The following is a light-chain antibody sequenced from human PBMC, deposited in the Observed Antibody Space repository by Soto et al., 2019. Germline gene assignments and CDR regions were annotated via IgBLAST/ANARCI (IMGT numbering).Light chain of an antibody. Sequence: QSVLTQPPSVSGAPGQRVTISCTGSSSNIGAGYDVHWYQQLPGTAPKLLIYGSSNRPSGVPDRISGSKSGTSASLAITGLQAEDEADYYCQSYDSSLSGVVFGGGTKLT. V-gene: IGLV1-40*01. J-gene: IGLJ2*01. CDR1: SSNIGAGYD. CDR2: GSS. CDR3: QSYDSSLSGVV.